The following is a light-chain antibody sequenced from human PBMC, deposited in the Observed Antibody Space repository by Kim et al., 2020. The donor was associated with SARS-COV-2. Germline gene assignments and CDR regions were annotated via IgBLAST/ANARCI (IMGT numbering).Light chain of an antibody. V-gene: IGKV1-39*01. CDR2: AAS. CDR1: QSISSY. J-gene: IGKJ2*01. CDR3: QRSYRTPYT. Sequence: DIQMTQSPSSLSASVGDRVTITCRASQSISSYLNWYQQKPGKAPKLLIYAASSLQSGVPSRLSGSGSGTDFTLTISSLQPEDFATYYCQRSYRTPYTFGQGTKLEI.